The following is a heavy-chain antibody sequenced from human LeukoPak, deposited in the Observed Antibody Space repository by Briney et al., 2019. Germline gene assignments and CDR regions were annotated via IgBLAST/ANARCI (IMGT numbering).Heavy chain of an antibody. CDR1: GYTFTSYG. J-gene: IGHJ6*02. CDR2: ISAYNGNT. V-gene: IGHV1-18*01. D-gene: IGHD1-1*01. Sequence: ASVKVSCKASGYTFTSYGISWVRQAPGQGLEWMGWISAYNGNTNYAQKLQGRVTMTTDTSTSTAYMELRSLRSDDTAVYYCARGNAPQGRDYYNYYGMDVWGQGTTVTVSS. CDR3: ARGNAPQGRDYYNYYGMDV.